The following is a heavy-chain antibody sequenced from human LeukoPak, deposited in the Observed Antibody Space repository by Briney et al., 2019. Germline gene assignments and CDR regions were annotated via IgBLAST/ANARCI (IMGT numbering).Heavy chain of an antibody. J-gene: IGHJ4*02. D-gene: IGHD3-10*01. CDR2: INWNGGST. CDR1: GFTFDDYG. Sequence: RPGGSLLLSCAASGFTFDDYGMSWVRQAPGKGLEWVSGINWNGGSTGYADSVKGRFTISRDNAKNSLYLQMNSLRAEDTALYYCARGDYYGSGSSGGDYWGQGTLVTVSS. CDR3: ARGDYYGSGSSGGDY. V-gene: IGHV3-20*04.